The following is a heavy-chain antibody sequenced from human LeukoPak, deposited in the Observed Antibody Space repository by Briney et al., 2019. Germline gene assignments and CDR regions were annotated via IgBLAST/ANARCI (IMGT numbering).Heavy chain of an antibody. Sequence: GGSLRLSCAASGFTFSSYAMSWVRQAPGKGLEWVSAISGGGGSTYYADSVKGRFTISRDNSKNTLYLQMNSLRAEDTAVYYCAKDVTLRYFDSPDAFDIWGQGTMVTVSS. J-gene: IGHJ3*02. D-gene: IGHD3-9*01. V-gene: IGHV3-23*01. CDR3: AKDVTLRYFDSPDAFDI. CDR1: GFTFSSYA. CDR2: ISGGGGST.